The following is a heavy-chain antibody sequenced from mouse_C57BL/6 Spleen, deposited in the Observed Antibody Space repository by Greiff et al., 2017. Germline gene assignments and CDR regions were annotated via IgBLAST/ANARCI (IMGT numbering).Heavy chain of an antibody. Sequence: QVQLQQSGAELVRPGTSVKVSCKASGYAFTNYLIEWVKQRPGQGLEWIGVINPGSGGTNYNEKFKGKATLTADKSSSTAYMQLSSLTSEDSAVYFCASGGEEGYAMDYWGQGTSVTVSS. CDR1: GYAFTNYL. CDR3: ASGGEEGYAMDY. J-gene: IGHJ4*01. CDR2: INPGSGGT. V-gene: IGHV1-54*01.